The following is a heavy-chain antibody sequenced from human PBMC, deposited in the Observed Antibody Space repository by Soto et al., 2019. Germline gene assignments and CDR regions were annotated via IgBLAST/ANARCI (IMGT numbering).Heavy chain of an antibody. V-gene: IGHV4-4*02. J-gene: IGHJ6*02. CDR3: ARGLTIFGVVIHGMDV. Sequence: PSETLSLTCAVSGGSISSSNWWSWVRQPPGKGLEWIGEIYHSGSTNYNPSLKSRVTISVDTSKNQFSLKLSSVTAADTAVYYCARGLTIFGVVIHGMDVWGQGTTVTVSS. D-gene: IGHD3-3*01. CDR2: IYHSGST. CDR1: GGSISSSNW.